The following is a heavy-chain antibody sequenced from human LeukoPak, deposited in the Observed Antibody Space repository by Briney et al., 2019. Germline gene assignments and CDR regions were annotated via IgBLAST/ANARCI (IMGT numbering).Heavy chain of an antibody. D-gene: IGHD6-6*01. Sequence: ASVKVSCKASGGTFSSYAISWVRQAPGQGLEWMGGIIPIFGTANYAQKFQGRVTITADESTSTAYMELSSLRSEDTAVYYCAVLAVGIAARPTDYWGQGTLVTVSS. CDR2: IIPIFGTA. J-gene: IGHJ4*02. V-gene: IGHV1-69*13. CDR1: GGTFSSYA. CDR3: AVLAVGIAARPTDY.